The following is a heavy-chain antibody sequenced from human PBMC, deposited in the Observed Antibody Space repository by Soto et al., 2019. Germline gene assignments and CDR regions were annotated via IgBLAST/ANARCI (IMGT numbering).Heavy chain of an antibody. J-gene: IGHJ6*02. CDR1: GYTFTRYG. CDR2: ISGYNGDT. CDR3: AKNGQPPYYYYGLDV. Sequence: APVKVSCKASGYTFTRYGISWVRQAPGQGLEWMGWISGYNGDTNYAQKFQGRVSMTIDTSTTTAYMELRSLTSDDTAVYYWAKNGQPPYYYYGLDVWGQGTKVTVS. V-gene: IGHV1-18*01. D-gene: IGHD2-8*01.